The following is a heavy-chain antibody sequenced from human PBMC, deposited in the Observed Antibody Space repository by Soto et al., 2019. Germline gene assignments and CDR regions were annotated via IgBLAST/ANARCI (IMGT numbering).Heavy chain of an antibody. CDR2: ISAYNGNT. D-gene: IGHD6-19*01. Sequence: ASVNVSCKASGYTFTSYGISWVRQAPGQGLEWMGWISAYNGNTNYAQKLQGRVTMTTDTSTSTAYMELRSLRSDDTAVYYCARMGLGAVAGIADYWGQGTRVTVSS. CDR1: GYTFTSYG. V-gene: IGHV1-18*01. CDR3: ARMGLGAVAGIADY. J-gene: IGHJ4*02.